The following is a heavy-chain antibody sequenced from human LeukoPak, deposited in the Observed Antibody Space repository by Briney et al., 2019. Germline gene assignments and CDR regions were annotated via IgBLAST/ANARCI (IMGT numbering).Heavy chain of an antibody. J-gene: IGHJ4*02. D-gene: IGHD6-6*01. CDR3: ARGGSRSSSVNY. CDR2: ISSSSSYI. CDR1: GFTFSSYS. V-gene: IGHV3-21*01. Sequence: GGSLRLSCAASGFTFSSYSMNWVHQAPGKGLEWVSSISSSSSYIYYADSVKGRFTISRDNAKNSLYLQMNSLRAEDTAVYYCARGGSRSSSVNYWGQGTLVTVSS.